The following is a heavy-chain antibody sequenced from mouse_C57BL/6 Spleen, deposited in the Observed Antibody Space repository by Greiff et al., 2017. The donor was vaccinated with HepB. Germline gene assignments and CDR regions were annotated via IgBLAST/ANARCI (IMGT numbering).Heavy chain of an antibody. CDR2: IDPNSGGT. CDR3: ARSTTGTAWFAY. D-gene: IGHD4-1*02. Sequence: VQLQQPGAELVKPGASVKLSCKASGYTFTSYWMHWVKQRPGLGLEWIGRIDPNSGGTKYNEKFKSKATLTVDKPSSTAYMQLSSLTSEDSAVYYCARSTTGTAWFAYWGQGTLVTVSA. J-gene: IGHJ3*01. V-gene: IGHV1-72*01. CDR1: GYTFTSYW.